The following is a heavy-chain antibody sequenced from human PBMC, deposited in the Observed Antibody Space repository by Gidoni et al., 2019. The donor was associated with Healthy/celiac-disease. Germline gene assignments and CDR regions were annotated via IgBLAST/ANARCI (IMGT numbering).Heavy chain of an antibody. CDR2: IIPIFCIA. J-gene: IGHJ6*02. D-gene: IGHD2-2*01. V-gene: IGHV1-69*04. CDR1: GGTFSSYA. Sequence: QVQLVQSGAEVKKPGSSVKVSCKASGGTFSSYAISWGRQAPGQGLEWMGRIIPIFCIANYAQKFQGRVTITADKSTSTAYMELSSLRSEDTAVYYCASLCRAYQLPCGVDVWGQGTTVTVSS. CDR3: ASLCRAYQLPCGVDV.